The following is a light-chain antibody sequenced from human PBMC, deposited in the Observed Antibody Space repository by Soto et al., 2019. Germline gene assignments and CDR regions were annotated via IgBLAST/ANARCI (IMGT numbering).Light chain of an antibody. CDR3: QKYNSYPLT. CDR2: AAS. CDR1: QGIGND. J-gene: IGKJ4*01. Sequence: DIQMTQSPSSLSASVGDRITITCRASQGIGNDLGWYQQKPGNAPKSLIFAASSLQSGVLSRFIGSASGTAFTLTINSLQPEDFATDYCQKYNSYPLTFGGGTKVEVK. V-gene: IGKV1-17*01.